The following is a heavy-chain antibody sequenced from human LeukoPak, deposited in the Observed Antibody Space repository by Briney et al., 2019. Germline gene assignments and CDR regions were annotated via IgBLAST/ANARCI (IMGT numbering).Heavy chain of an antibody. J-gene: IGHJ3*02. V-gene: IGHV3-33*01. CDR3: ARDGTYYYDSSGYYGAFDI. Sequence: GRSLRLSCAASGFTFSSYGMHWVRQAPGKGLEWGAVIWYDGSNKYYADSVKGRFTISRDNSKNTLYLQMNSLRAEDTAVYYCARDGTYYYDSSGYYGAFDIWGQGTMVTVSS. D-gene: IGHD3-22*01. CDR1: GFTFSSYG. CDR2: IWYDGSNK.